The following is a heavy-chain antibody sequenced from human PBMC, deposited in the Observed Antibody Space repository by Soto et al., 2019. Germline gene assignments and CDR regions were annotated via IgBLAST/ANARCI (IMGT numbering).Heavy chain of an antibody. J-gene: IGHJ3*02. D-gene: IGHD1-7*01. CDR1: GGSISSSSYY. V-gene: IGHV4-39*01. CDR3: ARHGDWNYASGAFDI. CDR2: IYYSGST. Sequence: PSETLSLTCTVSGGSISSSSYYWGWIRQPPGKGLEWIGSIYYSGSTYYNPSLKSRVTISVDTSKNQFSLKLSSVTAADTAVYYCARHGDWNYASGAFDIWGQGTMVTV.